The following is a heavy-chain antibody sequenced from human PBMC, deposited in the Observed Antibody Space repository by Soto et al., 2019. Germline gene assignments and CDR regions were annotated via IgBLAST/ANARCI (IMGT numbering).Heavy chain of an antibody. Sequence: QLQLQESGPGLVKPSETLSLTCTVSGGSISSSSYHWGWIRQPPGKGLEWIGSMFYGGSTYYNPSLKSRVTISVDTSKSQFSLKPSSVTAADTAVYYCARTLYVDIVATGFWGPSTLVTVSS. V-gene: IGHV4-39*01. CDR1: GGSISSSSYH. D-gene: IGHD5-12*01. J-gene: IGHJ1*01. CDR3: ARTLYVDIVATGF. CDR2: MFYGGST.